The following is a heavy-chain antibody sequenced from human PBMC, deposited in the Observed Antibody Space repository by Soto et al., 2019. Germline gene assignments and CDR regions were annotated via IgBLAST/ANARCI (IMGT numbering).Heavy chain of an antibody. J-gene: IGHJ5*02. CDR3: ARFSPPRKSYDINPGWFDP. Sequence: SETLSLTCTVSGGSLNSYYWTWIRQSPGKGLEWIGYVSSTGSTNYNSSLKSRLTMSLDTSTNEVSLSLTSVTAADAAVYFCARFSPPRKSYDINPGWFDPWGQGFMVTVS. D-gene: IGHD3-22*01. CDR1: GGSLNSYY. V-gene: IGHV4-59*01. CDR2: VSSTGST.